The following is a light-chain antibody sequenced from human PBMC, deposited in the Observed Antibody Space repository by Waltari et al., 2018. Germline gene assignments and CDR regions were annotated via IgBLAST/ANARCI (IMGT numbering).Light chain of an antibody. CDR3: QKYDSLPAT. Sequence: EVVLTQSPGTLSLSPGERATLSCRASQSVGKYLAWYQQKPGQAPRLLIYHASTRAPGIPDRFSVSGSGTDFSLTISRLEPEDFAVYYCQKYDSLPATFGQGTKVEIK. V-gene: IGKV3-20*01. CDR1: QSVGKY. CDR2: HAS. J-gene: IGKJ1*01.